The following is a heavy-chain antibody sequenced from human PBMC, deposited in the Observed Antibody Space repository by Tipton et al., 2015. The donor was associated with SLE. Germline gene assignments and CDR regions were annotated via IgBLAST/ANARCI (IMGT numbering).Heavy chain of an antibody. V-gene: IGHV4-34*01. D-gene: IGHD5/OR15-5a*01. J-gene: IGHJ3*02. CDR1: GGSFSGYY. CDR3: AGVSRDAFEI. Sequence: TLSLTCAVYGGSFSGYYWSWIRQPPGKGLEWIEEINHSGSTNYNPSLKSRVTISVDTSKNQFSLKLSSVTAADTAVYYCAGVSRDAFEIWGQGTKVTVSS. CDR2: INHSGST.